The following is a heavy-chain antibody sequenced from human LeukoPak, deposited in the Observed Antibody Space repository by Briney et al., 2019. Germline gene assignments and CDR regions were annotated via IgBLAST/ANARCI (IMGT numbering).Heavy chain of an antibody. Sequence: PSETLSLTCTVSGGSISSGDYYWSWIRQPPGKGLEWIGYIYYSGSTYYNPSLKSRVTISVDTSKNQFSLKLSSVTAADAAVYYCARATAPKTATCFDYWGQGTLVTVSS. V-gene: IGHV4-30-4*01. CDR1: GGSISSGDYY. D-gene: IGHD2-15*01. J-gene: IGHJ4*02. CDR3: ARATAPKTATCFDY. CDR2: IYYSGST.